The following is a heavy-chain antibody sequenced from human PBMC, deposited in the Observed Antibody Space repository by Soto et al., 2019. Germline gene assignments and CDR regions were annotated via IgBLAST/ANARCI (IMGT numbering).Heavy chain of an antibody. V-gene: IGHV1-8*01. J-gene: IGHJ3*02. CDR2: MNPNSGNT. CDR1: GYAFASYD. Sequence: APAELSSKASGYAFASYDSYWVRQATGQGLEWMGWMNPNSGNTGYAQKFQGRVTMTRNTSISTAYMELSSLRSEDTAVYDCARDLRPEAFDIWGQGTMVTVSS. D-gene: IGHD4-17*01. CDR3: ARDLRPEAFDI.